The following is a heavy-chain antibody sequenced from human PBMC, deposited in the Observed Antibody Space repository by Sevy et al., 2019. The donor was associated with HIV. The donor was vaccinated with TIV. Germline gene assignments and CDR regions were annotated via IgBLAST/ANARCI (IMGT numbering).Heavy chain of an antibody. D-gene: IGHD6-13*01. CDR3: ATHAGIAAAGRVFDY. CDR2: TRNKADGYTT. CDR1: GFTFSDHY. V-gene: IGHV3-72*01. Sequence: GGSLRLSCVASGFTFSDHYMEWVRQAPGKGLEWVGRTRNKADGYTTEYAASVKGRFTISRDESKNSLYVQMNSLKGEDTAVYYCATHAGIAAAGRVFDYWGQGTLVTVSS. J-gene: IGHJ4*02.